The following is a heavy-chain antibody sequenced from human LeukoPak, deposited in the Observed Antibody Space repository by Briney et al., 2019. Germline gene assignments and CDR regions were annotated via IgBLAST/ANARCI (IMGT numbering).Heavy chain of an antibody. V-gene: IGHV1-18*01. Sequence: ASVKVSCKASGYTFTSYGISWVRQAPGQGLEWMGWISAYNGNTNHAQKLQGRVTMTTDTSTSTAYMELRSLRSDDTAVYYCARSPGDSSSWYWDPNFDYWGQGTLVTVSS. D-gene: IGHD6-13*01. CDR2: ISAYNGNT. CDR1: GYTFTSYG. J-gene: IGHJ4*02. CDR3: ARSPGDSSSWYWDPNFDY.